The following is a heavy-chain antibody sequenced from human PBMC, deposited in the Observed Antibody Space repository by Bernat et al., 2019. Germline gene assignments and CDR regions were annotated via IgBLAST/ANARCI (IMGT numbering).Heavy chain of an antibody. V-gene: IGHV4-34*01. Sequence: QVQLQQWGAGLLKPSETLSLPCAVYGGSFSGYYWSWIRQPPGKGLEWIGEINHSGSTNYNPSLKSRVTISVDTSKNQFSLKLRSVTAADTAVYYCARGATYYDILTGYSHQYYFDHWGQGTLVTVSS. CDR2: INHSGST. CDR3: ARGATYYDILTGYSHQYYFDH. D-gene: IGHD3-9*01. J-gene: IGHJ4*02. CDR1: GGSFSGYY.